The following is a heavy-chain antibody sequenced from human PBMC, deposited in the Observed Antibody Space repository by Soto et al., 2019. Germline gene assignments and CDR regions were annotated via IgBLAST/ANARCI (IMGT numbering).Heavy chain of an antibody. CDR1: GVTFSSYG. J-gene: IGHJ6*03. Sequence: GGSLRLSCAASGVTFSSYGMHWVGQAPGKGLEWVAVIWYDGSNKYYANSVKGIFTLPRDNSKNTLYLQMNSLRAEDTAVYYCARGALAAIPGYYYYYYMDVWGKGTTVTVSS. CDR3: ARGALAAIPGYYYYYYMDV. CDR2: IWYDGSNK. V-gene: IGHV3-33*01. D-gene: IGHD2-2*02.